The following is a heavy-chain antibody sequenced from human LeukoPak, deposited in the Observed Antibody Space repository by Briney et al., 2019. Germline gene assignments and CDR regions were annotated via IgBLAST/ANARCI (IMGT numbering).Heavy chain of an antibody. V-gene: IGHV4-61*02. CDR1: GGSISSSSYY. Sequence: SETLSLTCTVSGGSISSSSYYWNWIRQPAGKGLEWIGRIYTSGNTNYNPSLKSRVTISVDTSKNQFSLKLSSMTAADTAVYYCAREGLNMVRGVIPKEAWGWFDPWGQGTLVTVSS. CDR2: IYTSGNT. CDR3: AREGLNMVRGVIPKEAWGWFDP. J-gene: IGHJ5*02. D-gene: IGHD3-10*01.